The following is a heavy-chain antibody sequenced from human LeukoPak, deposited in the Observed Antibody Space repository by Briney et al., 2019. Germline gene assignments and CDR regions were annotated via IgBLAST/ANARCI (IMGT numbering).Heavy chain of an antibody. D-gene: IGHD3-22*01. CDR3: ARGYYHDSGGYPIDY. CDR1: GFTFSRSA. J-gene: IGHJ4*02. CDR2: ISGSGDAT. Sequence: GGSLRLSCAGSGFTFSRSAMNWVRQAPGKGLEWVSAISGSGDATYYADSVKGRFTISRDNSKNTLYVQMNSLSAEDTALYYCARGYYHDSGGYPIDYWGQGALVTVSS. V-gene: IGHV3-23*01.